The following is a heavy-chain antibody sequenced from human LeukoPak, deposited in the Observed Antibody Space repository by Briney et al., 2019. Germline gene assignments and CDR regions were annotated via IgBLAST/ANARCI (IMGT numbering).Heavy chain of an antibody. J-gene: IGHJ5*02. Sequence: SDTLSLTCTVSGGSISTSSYYWGWIRQPPGKGLEWIGSIDYSGSTHYNPSLKNRVTISVDTSKNQFSLRLSSVTAADTAVYNCARHLTSSWYPNWFDPWGQGTLVTVSS. CDR1: GGSISTSSYY. CDR2: IDYSGST. V-gene: IGHV4-39*01. CDR3: ARHLTSSWYPNWFDP. D-gene: IGHD6-13*01.